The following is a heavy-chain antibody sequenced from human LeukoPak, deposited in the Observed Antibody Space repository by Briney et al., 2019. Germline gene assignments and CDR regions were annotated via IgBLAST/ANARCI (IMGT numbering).Heavy chain of an antibody. D-gene: IGHD3-10*01. CDR3: ASLHQVRGLTVFDY. CDR2: IYYSGST. CDR1: GGSISSSSYY. V-gene: IGHV4-39*01. Sequence: DPSETLSLTCTVSGGSISSSSYYWGWIRQPPGKGLEWIGSIYYSGSTYYNPSLKSRVTISVDTSKNQFSLMLSSVTAADTAVYYCASLHQVRGLTVFDYWGQGTLVTVSS. J-gene: IGHJ4*02.